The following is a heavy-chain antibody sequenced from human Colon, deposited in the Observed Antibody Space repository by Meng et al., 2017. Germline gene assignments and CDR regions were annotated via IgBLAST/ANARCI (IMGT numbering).Heavy chain of an antibody. CDR1: GGSFSGYY. V-gene: IGHV4-34*01. CDR3: ARGRYSGYDKNWFDP. CDR2: INHSGST. D-gene: IGHD5-12*01. J-gene: IGHJ5*02. Sequence: QVQLQQWGAGLLKPSETLSLTCAVYGGSFSGYYWSWIRQPPGKGLEWIGEINHSGSTNYNPSLKSRVTISVDTSKNQFSLKLSSVTAADTAVYYCARGRYSGYDKNWFDPWGQGTLVTVSS.